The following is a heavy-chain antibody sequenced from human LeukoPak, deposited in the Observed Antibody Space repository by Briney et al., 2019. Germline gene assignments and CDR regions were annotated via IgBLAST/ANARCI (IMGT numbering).Heavy chain of an antibody. Sequence: SETLSLTCAVYGGSFSGYYWSWIRQPPGKGLEWIGEINHSGSTNYNPSLKSRVTISVDTSKNQFSLKLSSVAAADAAVYYCARDSYNWNVDAFDPWGQGTLVTVSS. V-gene: IGHV4-34*01. CDR3: ARDSYNWNVDAFDP. J-gene: IGHJ5*02. D-gene: IGHD1-20*01. CDR2: INHSGST. CDR1: GGSFSGYY.